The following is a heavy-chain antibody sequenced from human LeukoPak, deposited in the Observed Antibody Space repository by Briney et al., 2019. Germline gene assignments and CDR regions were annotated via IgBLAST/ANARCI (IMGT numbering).Heavy chain of an antibody. J-gene: IGHJ4*02. CDR1: GFTFSTYW. V-gene: IGHV3-7*04. D-gene: IGHD2-15*01. CDR3: ARGDKFSGDY. Sequence: PGGSLRLSCAAAGFTFSTYWMSWVRQAQGKGLEWVANIHQDGNEKYYVDSVTGRFTISRDNAKNSLYLQMNSLRAEDTAVYYCARGDKFSGDYWGQGTLVTVSS. CDR2: IHQDGNEK.